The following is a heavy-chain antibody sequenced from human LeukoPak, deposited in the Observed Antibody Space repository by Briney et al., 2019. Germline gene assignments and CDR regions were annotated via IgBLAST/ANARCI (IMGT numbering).Heavy chain of an antibody. J-gene: IGHJ4*02. V-gene: IGHV4-34*01. Sequence: PSETLSLTCAVYGGSFSGYYWSWIRQPSGKGLEWIGEINHSGSTNYNPSLKSRVTISVDTSKNQFSLKLSSVTAADTAVYYCARGIGYYDFWSGYYTYDYWGQGTLVTVSS. CDR3: ARGIGYYDFWSGYYTYDY. CDR2: INHSGST. CDR1: GGSFSGYY. D-gene: IGHD3-3*01.